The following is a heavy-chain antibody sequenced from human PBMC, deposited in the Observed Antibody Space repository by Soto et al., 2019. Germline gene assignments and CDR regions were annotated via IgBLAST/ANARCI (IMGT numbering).Heavy chain of an antibody. CDR1: GFTFNNKW. CDR3: ARGCAMGVDY. Sequence: WGSLRLSCTASGFTFNNKWMHWVRQAPGKGLVWLSRIDGAAATTNYADSVKGRFTISRDNAKNIVFLHVNGLTDADTAVYYCARGCAMGVDYWGQGTLVTVSS. D-gene: IGHD1-26*01. J-gene: IGHJ4*02. CDR2: IDGAAATT. V-gene: IGHV3-74*01.